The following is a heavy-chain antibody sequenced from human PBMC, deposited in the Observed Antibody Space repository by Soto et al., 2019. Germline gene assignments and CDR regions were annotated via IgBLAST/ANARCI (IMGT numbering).Heavy chain of an antibody. CDR2: INAKSGGT. CDR1: GYTITAHL. V-gene: IGHV1-2*02. Sequence: ASVKVSCKASGYTITAHLLHWVRQAPGQGLEWMGWINAKSGGTDYAQKFQDRVTMSRDPVDTATYYCAHRPKDILWWTASAEYFQHWGQGTLVTVSS. J-gene: IGHJ1*01. D-gene: IGHD2-21*01. CDR3: EYFQH.